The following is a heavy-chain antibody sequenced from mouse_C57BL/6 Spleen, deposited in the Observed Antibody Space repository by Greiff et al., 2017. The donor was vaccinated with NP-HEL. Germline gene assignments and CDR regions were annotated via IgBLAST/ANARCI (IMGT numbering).Heavy chain of an antibody. D-gene: IGHD2-4*01. CDR3: TRDYDGAY. CDR2: IDPENGDT. V-gene: IGHV14-4*01. Sequence: VQLQQSGAELVRPGASVKLSCTASGFNIKDDYMHWVKQRPEQGLEWIGWIDPENGDTEYASKFQGKATITADTSSNTAYLQLSSLTSEDTAVYYGTRDYDGAYWGQGTLVTVSA. J-gene: IGHJ3*01. CDR1: GFNIKDDY.